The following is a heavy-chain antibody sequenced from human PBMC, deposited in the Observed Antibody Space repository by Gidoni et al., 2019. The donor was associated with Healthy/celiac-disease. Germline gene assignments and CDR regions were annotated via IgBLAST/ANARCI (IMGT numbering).Heavy chain of an antibody. CDR3: AIDREEGSGSYYDY. CDR2: ISWNSGSI. Sequence: EVQLVASGGGVVQPGRSRSISCPASGFHLDDYAMHWVRQAPGEGLACAAGISWNSGSIGYEDAVKGRFTISRDNTKNSLYLQMNSLRAEDTALYYCAIDREEGSGSYYDYWGQGTLITVSS. V-gene: IGHV3-9*01. CDR1: GFHLDDYA. D-gene: IGHD1-26*01. J-gene: IGHJ4*02.